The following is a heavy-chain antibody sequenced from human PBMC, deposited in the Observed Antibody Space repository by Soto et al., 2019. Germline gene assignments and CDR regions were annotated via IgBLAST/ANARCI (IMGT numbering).Heavy chain of an antibody. D-gene: IGHD3-22*01. V-gene: IGHV3-23*01. J-gene: IGHJ1*01. CDR2: ISGSGGST. CDR3: ARDRVESGYPEYFQH. CDR1: GFTFSNYA. Sequence: GGSLRLSCAASGFTFSNYAVTWVRQAPGKGLEWVSTISGSGGSTYYADSVKGRFTISRDNSKNTLHLQMNSLRAEDTAVYYCARDRVESGYPEYFQHWGQGTLVTVSS.